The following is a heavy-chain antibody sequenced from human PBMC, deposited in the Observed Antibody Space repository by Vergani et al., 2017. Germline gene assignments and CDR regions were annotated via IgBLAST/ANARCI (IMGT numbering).Heavy chain of an antibody. Sequence: QLQLQESGPGLVKPSQTLSLTCSVSGGSTTSGGFYWSWIRQPAGKGLEWIGRIHTTGITKYNPSLESRVTMSVDTSNNQFSLRLSSVTAADTAVYYCARSRMGTTVFDFWGQGILVTVSS. CDR2: IHTTGIT. D-gene: IGHD1-26*01. CDR1: GGSTTSGGFY. V-gene: IGHV4-61*02. CDR3: ARSRMGTTVFDF. J-gene: IGHJ4*02.